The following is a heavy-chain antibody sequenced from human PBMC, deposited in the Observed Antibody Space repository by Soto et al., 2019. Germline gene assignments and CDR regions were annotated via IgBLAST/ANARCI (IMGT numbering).Heavy chain of an antibody. CDR1: GGTFSSYA. Sequence: QVQLVQSGAEVKKPGSSVKVSCKASGGTFSSYAISWVRQAPGQGLEWMGGIIPIFGTANYAQKFQGRVTITADESTSTGYMELSSLRSEDTAVYYCARDRLMITFGGVGDGRWFAFDIWGQGTMVTVSS. V-gene: IGHV1-69*12. J-gene: IGHJ3*02. CDR2: IIPIFGTA. CDR3: ARDRLMITFGGVGDGRWFAFDI. D-gene: IGHD3-16*01.